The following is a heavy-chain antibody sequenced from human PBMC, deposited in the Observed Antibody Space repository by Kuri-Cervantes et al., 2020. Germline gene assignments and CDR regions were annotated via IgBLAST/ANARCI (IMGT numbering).Heavy chain of an antibody. J-gene: IGHJ3*02. D-gene: IGHD6-13*01. V-gene: IGHV3-53*01. Sequence: GESLKISCAVSGFPVSSDYMTWVRQAPGKGLQWVSLLYNAGTTIYADSVKGRFTISRDISKNTLYLQMNSLRAEDTAVYYCAKEEGIAAAGIDAFDIWGQGTMVTVSS. CDR3: AKEEGIAAAGIDAFDI. CDR2: LYNAGTT. CDR1: GFPVSSDY.